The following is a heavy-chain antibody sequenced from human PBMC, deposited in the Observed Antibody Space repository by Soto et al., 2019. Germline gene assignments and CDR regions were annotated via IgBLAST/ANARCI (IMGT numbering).Heavy chain of an antibody. D-gene: IGHD4-17*01. J-gene: IGHJ5*02. CDR3: AKTSTVKHWFDP. V-gene: IGHV1-18*01. CDR2: ISAYNGNT. CDR1: GYTFTSYG. Sequence: GASVKVSCKASGYTFTSYGISWVRQAPGQGLEWMGWISAYNGNTDYAQKLQGRVTMTTDTSTSTAYMELRSLRSDDTAVYYCAKTSTVKHWFDPWGQGTLVTVSS.